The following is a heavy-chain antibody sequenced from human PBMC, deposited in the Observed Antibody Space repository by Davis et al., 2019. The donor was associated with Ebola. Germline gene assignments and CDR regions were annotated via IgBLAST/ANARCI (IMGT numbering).Heavy chain of an antibody. J-gene: IGHJ6*02. V-gene: IGHV1-18*01. CDR3: ARAHASYYYYGMDV. CDR2: ISAYNGNT. D-gene: IGHD2-2*01. CDR1: GYTFTSYG. Sequence: ASVKVSCKASGYTFTSYGISWVRQAPGQGLEWMGWISAYNGNTNYAQKLQGRVTMTTDTSTSTAYMELRSLRSDDTAVYYCARAHASYYYYGMDVWGQGTTVTVSS.